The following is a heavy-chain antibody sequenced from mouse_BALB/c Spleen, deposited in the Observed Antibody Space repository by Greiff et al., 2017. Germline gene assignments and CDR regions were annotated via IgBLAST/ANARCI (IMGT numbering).Heavy chain of an antibody. D-gene: IGHD1-1*01. V-gene: IGHV5-9-4*01. CDR1: GFTFSSYA. CDR3: AKITVVDAMDY. CDR2: ISSGGSYT. J-gene: IGHJ4*01. Sequence: EVKVVESGGGLVKPGGSLKLSCAASGFTFSSYAMSWVRQSPEKRLEWVAEISSGGSYTYYPDTVTVRFTISRDNAKNTLYLEMSSLRSEDTAMYYCAKITVVDAMDYWGQGTSVTVSS.